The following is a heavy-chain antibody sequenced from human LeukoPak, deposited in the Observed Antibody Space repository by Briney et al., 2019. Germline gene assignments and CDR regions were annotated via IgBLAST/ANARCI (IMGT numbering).Heavy chain of an antibody. CDR2: ISNNGGYT. Sequence: GGSLRLSCAATGFTFSSSAMSWVRQAPGKGPEWVSAISNNGGYTYYADSVQGRFTISRDNSKSTLCLQMNSLRAEDTAVYYCAKQLGYCSDGSCYFPYWGQGTLVTVSS. J-gene: IGHJ4*02. CDR3: AKQLGYCSDGSCYFPY. CDR1: GFTFSSSA. V-gene: IGHV3-23*01. D-gene: IGHD2-15*01.